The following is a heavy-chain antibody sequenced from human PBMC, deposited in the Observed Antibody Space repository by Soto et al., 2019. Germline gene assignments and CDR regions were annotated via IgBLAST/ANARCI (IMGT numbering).Heavy chain of an antibody. D-gene: IGHD3-22*01. CDR1: CGAIISSNR. CDR2: IYHHSGSN. CDR3: ARDTFAWYYYDSSGPGYAFDI. J-gene: IGHJ3*02. Sequence: QVQLQEAGPGRVKPSWTMSLTCAVSCGAIISSNRWSRLRQPPREGREWMGGIYHHSGSNNYNPSLKSRVTISVDKSKNQFSLKLSSVTAADTAVYYCARDTFAWYYYDSSGPGYAFDIWGQGTMVTVSS. V-gene: IGHV4-4*02.